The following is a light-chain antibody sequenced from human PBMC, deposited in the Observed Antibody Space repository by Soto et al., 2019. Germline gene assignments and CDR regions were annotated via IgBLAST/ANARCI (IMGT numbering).Light chain of an antibody. V-gene: IGLV1-51*01. CDR3: GTWDSSLSAGV. Sequence: HSVLKKPPSGNAGPGQKGTISCTRNSSNIGNNYVSWYQQLPGTAPKLLIYDNNKRPSGIPDRFSGSKSGTSATLGITGLQTGDEADYYCGTWDSSLSAGVFGTGTKVTVL. CDR1: SSNIGNNY. CDR2: DNN. J-gene: IGLJ1*01.